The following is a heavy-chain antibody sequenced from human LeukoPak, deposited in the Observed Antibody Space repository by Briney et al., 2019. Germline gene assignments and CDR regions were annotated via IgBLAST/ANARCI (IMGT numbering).Heavy chain of an antibody. CDR3: ARDLVGAAAGTVYFDY. CDR1: GYTFTSYG. Sequence: ASVKDSCKASGYTFTSYGISWVRQAPGQGLEWMGWISAYNGNTNYAQKLQGRVTMTTDTSTSTAYMELRSLRSDDTAVYYCARDLVGAAAGTVYFDYWGQGTLVTVSS. CDR2: ISAYNGNT. D-gene: IGHD6-13*01. V-gene: IGHV1-18*01. J-gene: IGHJ4*02.